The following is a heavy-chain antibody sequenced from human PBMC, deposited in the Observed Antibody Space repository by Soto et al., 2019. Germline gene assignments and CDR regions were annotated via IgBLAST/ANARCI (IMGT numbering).Heavy chain of an antibody. Sequence: SETLSLTCTVSGGSISSYHWSWIRPPAGKGLEWIGRIYTSGSTNYNPSLKSRVTMSVDTSKNQFSLKLSSVTAADTAVYYCARDSAAAGTRGELTYYYYYGMDVWGQGTTVTVSS. CDR3: ARDSAAAGTRGELTYYYYYGMDV. CDR1: GGSISSYH. V-gene: IGHV4-4*07. D-gene: IGHD6-13*01. CDR2: IYTSGST. J-gene: IGHJ6*02.